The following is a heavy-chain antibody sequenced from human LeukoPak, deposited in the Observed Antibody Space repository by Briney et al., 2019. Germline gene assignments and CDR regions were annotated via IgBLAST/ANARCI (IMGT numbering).Heavy chain of an antibody. J-gene: IGHJ4*02. CDR1: GASISSFY. Sequence: SETLSLTCTVSGASISSFYWSWIRQPPGKGLEWIGYISSSGSTDYSSSLKSRVTISLDTSKNQFSLRLNSVTAADTAVYNCARLNYGFPDYWGQGTLVTVSS. CDR3: ARLNYGFPDY. D-gene: IGHD3-3*01. CDR2: ISSSGST. V-gene: IGHV4-59*01.